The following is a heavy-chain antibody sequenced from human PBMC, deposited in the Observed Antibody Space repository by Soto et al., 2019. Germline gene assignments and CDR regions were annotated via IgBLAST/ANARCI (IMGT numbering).Heavy chain of an antibody. J-gene: IGHJ4*02. V-gene: IGHV3-48*02. CDR3: ARDGFPYSSSWYYFDY. Sequence: GGSLRLSCAASGFTFSSYSMNWVRQAPGKGLEWVSYISSSSSTIYYADSMKGRFTISRDNAKNSLYLQMNSLRDEDAAVYYCARDGFPYSSSWYYFDYWGQGTLVTVSS. CDR1: GFTFSSYS. D-gene: IGHD6-13*01. CDR2: ISSSSSTI.